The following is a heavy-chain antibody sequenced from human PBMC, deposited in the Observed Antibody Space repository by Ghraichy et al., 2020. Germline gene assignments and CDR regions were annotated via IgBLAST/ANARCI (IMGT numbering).Heavy chain of an antibody. Sequence: SETLSLTCTVSGGSMSHDYWIWIRQPAGKGLEWIGRIYTGGSTDYNPSLESRVTMSVDTSKNQFSLRLTSVTAADTAVYYCARSAYSSSRWFYFDSWGQGTLVTVSS. CDR2: IYTGGST. CDR1: GGSMSHDY. J-gene: IGHJ4*02. V-gene: IGHV4-4*07. CDR3: ARSAYSSSRWFYFDS. D-gene: IGHD6-13*01.